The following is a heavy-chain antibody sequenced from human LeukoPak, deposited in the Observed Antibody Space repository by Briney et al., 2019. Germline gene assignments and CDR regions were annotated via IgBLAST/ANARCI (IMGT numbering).Heavy chain of an antibody. CDR2: INQDGSEK. Sequence: PGGSLRLSCAGCGFTFSNFWTNWVREAPGKGLEWVANINQDGSEKYYADSVRGRFTLSRDDAENSVYLQMNNLRPEETAVYYCATLNWESPDYWGQGTQVTVSS. CDR1: GFTFSNFW. D-gene: IGHD7-27*01. CDR3: ATLNWESPDY. V-gene: IGHV3-7*01. J-gene: IGHJ4*01.